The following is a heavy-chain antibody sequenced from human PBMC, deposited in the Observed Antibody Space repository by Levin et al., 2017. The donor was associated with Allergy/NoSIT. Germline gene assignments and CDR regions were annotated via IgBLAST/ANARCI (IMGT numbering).Heavy chain of an antibody. CDR1: GFSFITYW. J-gene: IGHJ4*02. CDR2: IQPADSST. Sequence: GESLKISCQISGFSFITYWIGWVRQMPGKGLEWMGVIQPADSSTRYSPSFLDQVTISADKSISTVYLQWSSLKASDTAMYYCARHNDFSSGYSQPYYFDYWGQGTLVTVSS. CDR3: ARHNDFSSGYSQPYYFDY. D-gene: IGHD3-3*01. V-gene: IGHV5-51*01.